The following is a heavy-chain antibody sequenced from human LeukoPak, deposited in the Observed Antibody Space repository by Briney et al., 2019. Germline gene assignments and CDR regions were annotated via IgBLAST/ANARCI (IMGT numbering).Heavy chain of an antibody. V-gene: IGHV3-74*01. CDR2: ISSDGSST. CDR3: ARDRIVGATIDAFDI. Sequence: GGSLRLSCVASGYDFSGYTFTWARQAPGKGLVWVSRISSDGSSTSYADSVKGRFTISRDNAKNMLYLQMNSLRAEDTAVYYCARDRIVGATIDAFDIWGQGTMVTVSS. J-gene: IGHJ3*02. CDR1: GYDFSGYT. D-gene: IGHD1-26*01.